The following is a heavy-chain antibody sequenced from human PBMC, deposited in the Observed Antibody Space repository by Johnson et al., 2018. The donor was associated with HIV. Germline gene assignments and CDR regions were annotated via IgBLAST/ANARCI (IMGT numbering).Heavy chain of an antibody. V-gene: IGHV3-30*04. J-gene: IGHJ3*02. CDR2: ISYDGSNK. CDR1: GFTFSSYA. CDR3: ARDRAGNWNLRPGNDAFDI. Sequence: QVQLVESGGGVVQPGRSLRLSCAASGFTFSSYAMHWVRQAPGKGLEWVAVISYDGSNKYYADSVKGRFTISRDNSKNTVYLQMNSLRAEDTAVYYCARDRAGNWNLRPGNDAFDIWGQGTMVTVSS. D-gene: IGHD1-20*01.